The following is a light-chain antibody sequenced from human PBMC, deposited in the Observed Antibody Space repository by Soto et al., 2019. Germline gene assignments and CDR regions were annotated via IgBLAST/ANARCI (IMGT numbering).Light chain of an antibody. CDR1: QSVLYSSNNKNY. CDR3: QQYHSTPTT. CDR2: WAS. V-gene: IGKV4-1*01. Sequence: DIVMTQSPDSLAVSLGERATINCKSSQSVLYSSNNKNYLAWYQQKPGQPPKLLIYWASTRESGVPDRFSGSGSGTDFTLTISSLQAEDVAIYYCQQYHSTPTTCGQGTKVEIK. J-gene: IGKJ1*01.